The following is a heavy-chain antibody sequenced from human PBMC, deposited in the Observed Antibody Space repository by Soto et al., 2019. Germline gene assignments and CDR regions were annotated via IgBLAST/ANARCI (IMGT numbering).Heavy chain of an antibody. V-gene: IGHV4-59*01. CDR3: ASDRSCGWEQGYGMDA. J-gene: IGHJ6*02. CDR1: GGSISTYY. CDR2: IYYSGST. Sequence: SETLSLTCTVSGGSISTYYWSWIRQPPGKGLEWIGYIYYSGSTSYNPSLKSRVTISVDTSKNQFSLKLRSVTAADTAVYYCASDRSCGWEQGYGMDAWGQGTTITV. D-gene: IGHD5-12*01.